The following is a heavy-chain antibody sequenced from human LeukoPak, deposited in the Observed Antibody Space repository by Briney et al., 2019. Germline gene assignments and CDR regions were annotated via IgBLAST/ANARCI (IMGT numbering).Heavy chain of an antibody. CDR2: ISAYNGNT. D-gene: IGHD1-26*01. J-gene: IGHJ3*02. V-gene: IGHV1-18*01. Sequence: ASVKVSCKASGYTFTSYGISWVRQAPGQGLEWMGWISAYNGNTNYAQKLQGRVTMTTDTSTSTAYVELRSLRSDDTDVYYCARGLWELGEPDDAFDIWGQGTMVTVSS. CDR1: GYTFTSYG. CDR3: ARGLWELGEPDDAFDI.